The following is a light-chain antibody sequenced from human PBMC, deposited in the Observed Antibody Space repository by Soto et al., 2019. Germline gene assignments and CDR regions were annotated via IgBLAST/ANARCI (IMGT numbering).Light chain of an antibody. CDR2: AAS. J-gene: IGKJ4*01. CDR1: QAISSW. Sequence: DIQMKQSPSSVSESVGDRVTRTGRASQAISSWLASYQQNPGKAPKLLIYAASSLQSGVPSRFSGSGSGTDFTLTIRSLQPEDFATHYCQQANSFPLTFGGGTKVDTK. V-gene: IGKV1D-12*01. CDR3: QQANSFPLT.